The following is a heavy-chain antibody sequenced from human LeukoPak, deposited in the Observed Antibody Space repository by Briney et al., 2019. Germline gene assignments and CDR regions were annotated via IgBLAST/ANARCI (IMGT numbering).Heavy chain of an antibody. CDR3: ARAGYCTNGVCRGDFDY. J-gene: IGHJ4*02. CDR1: GFTFSSYE. Sequence: GGSLRLSCAASGFTFSSYEMNWVGQAPGKGLEGVSYISSSGSTIYYADSVKGRFTISRDNAKNSLYLQMNSLRAEDTAVYYCARAGYCTNGVCRGDFDYWGQGTLVTVSS. V-gene: IGHV3-48*03. D-gene: IGHD2-8*01. CDR2: ISSSGSTI.